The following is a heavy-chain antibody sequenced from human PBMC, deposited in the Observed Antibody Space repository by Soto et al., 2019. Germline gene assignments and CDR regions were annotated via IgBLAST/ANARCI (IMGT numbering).Heavy chain of an antibody. CDR2: ITVNSGNT. CDR3: GRGLGGGWYYFDY. D-gene: IGHD6-19*01. Sequence: QGQLVQSGVEVKKPGASVKVSCKASGYSFISYGIGWVRQAPGQGLEWMGWITVNSGNTNYPQKFQGRVTMTTDTSTSTAYMKLRSLTSDDTAVYYCGRGLGGGWYYFDYWGPGTLVTVSS. V-gene: IGHV1-18*04. J-gene: IGHJ4*02. CDR1: GYSFISYG.